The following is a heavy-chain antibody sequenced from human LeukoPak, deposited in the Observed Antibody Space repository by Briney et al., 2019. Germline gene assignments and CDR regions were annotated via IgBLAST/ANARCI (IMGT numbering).Heavy chain of an antibody. J-gene: IGHJ3*02. V-gene: IGHV1-69*06. CDR1: GGTFSSYA. CDR2: IIPIFGTA. D-gene: IGHD3-9*01. CDR3: ARGFDGPNAFDI. Sequence: SVKVSCKASGGTFSSYAISWVRQAPGQGLEWMGGIIPIFGTANYAQKFQGRVTITADKSTSTAYMELSSLRSEDTAVYYCARGFDGPNAFDIWGQGTMVTVSS.